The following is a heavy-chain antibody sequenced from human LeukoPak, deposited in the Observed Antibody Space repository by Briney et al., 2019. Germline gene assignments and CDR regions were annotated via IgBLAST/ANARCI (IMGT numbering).Heavy chain of an antibody. CDR1: GGTFSSYA. V-gene: IGHV1-69*05. Sequence: GSSVKVSCKASGGTFSSYAISWVRQAPGQGLEWMGRIIPIFGTANYAQKFQGRVTITTDESTRTAYMELSSLRSEDTAVYYCATYWPGPYGDYEGYYYMDVWGKGTTVTVSS. CDR3: ATYWPGPYGDYEGYYYMDV. CDR2: IIPIFGTA. J-gene: IGHJ6*03. D-gene: IGHD4-17*01.